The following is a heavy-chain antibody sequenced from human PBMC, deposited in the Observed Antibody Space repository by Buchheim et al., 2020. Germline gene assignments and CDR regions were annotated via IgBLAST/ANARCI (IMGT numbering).Heavy chain of an antibody. D-gene: IGHD5-24*01. CDR3: ARENRDGYRNGVDV. V-gene: IGHV4-39*07. CDR1: GGSISNSAYF. J-gene: IGHJ6*02. Sequence: QLQLQESGPGLVKPSETLSLTCTVSGGSISNSAYFWGWIRQPPGKGPEWIATIRYSGTTYFNPSLPNRVTISVDKSKNQFSLTLRSVTAADTALYYCARENRDGYRNGVDVWGQGTT. CDR2: IRYSGTT.